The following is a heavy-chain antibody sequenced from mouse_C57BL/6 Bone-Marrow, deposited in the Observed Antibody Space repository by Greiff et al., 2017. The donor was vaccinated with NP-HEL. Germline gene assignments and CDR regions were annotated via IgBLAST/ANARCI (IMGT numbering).Heavy chain of an antibody. CDR1: GYTFTSYW. Sequence: VKVVESGAELAKPGASVKLSCKASGYTFTSYWMHWVKQRPGQGLEWIGYINPSSGYTKYNQKFKDKATLTADKSSSTAYMQLSSLTYEDSAVYYCATYPYWYFDVWGTGTTVTVSS. J-gene: IGHJ1*03. CDR3: ATYPYWYFDV. V-gene: IGHV1-7*01. CDR2: INPSSGYT.